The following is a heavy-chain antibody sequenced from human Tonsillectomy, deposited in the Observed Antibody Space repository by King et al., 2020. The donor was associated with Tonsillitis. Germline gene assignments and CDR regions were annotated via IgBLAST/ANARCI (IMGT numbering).Heavy chain of an antibody. J-gene: IGHJ4*02. Sequence: VQLVESGGGLAQPGGSLRLSCAASGLTFSTYWMHWVRQAPGQGLVWVSRISSDGSTTDYADSVKGRFTISRDNAKNTMYLQMNSLRAEETAVYYCAISPNSGWSDCGQGTLVIVSS. CDR1: GLTFSTYW. D-gene: IGHD6-19*01. CDR2: ISSDGSTT. V-gene: IGHV3-74*01. CDR3: AISPNSGWSD.